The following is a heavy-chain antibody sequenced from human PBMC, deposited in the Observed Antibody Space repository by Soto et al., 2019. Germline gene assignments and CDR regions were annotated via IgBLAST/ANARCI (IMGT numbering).Heavy chain of an antibody. CDR1: GFTFSNYA. J-gene: IGHJ4*02. CDR3: AEVGTVVTPHLAYFDY. D-gene: IGHD2-21*02. Sequence: PGGSLRLSCAASGFTFSNYAMSWVRQAPGKGLEWVSAISGSGGSTYYADSVKGRFTISRDNSKNTLYLQMNSLRAEDTAVYYCAEVGTVVTPHLAYFDYWGQGTLVTVSS. V-gene: IGHV3-23*01. CDR2: ISGSGGST.